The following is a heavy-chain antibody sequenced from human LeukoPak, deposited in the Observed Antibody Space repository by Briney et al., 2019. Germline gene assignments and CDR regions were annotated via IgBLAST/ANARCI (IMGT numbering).Heavy chain of an antibody. J-gene: IGHJ4*02. V-gene: IGHV3-48*03. D-gene: IGHD3-22*01. CDR2: ISTSGSTI. Sequence: GGSLRLSCVASGFPFSSYEMTWVRQAPGKGLEWVSYISTSGSTINYADSVKGRFTISRDNARNSLYLQMNSLRAEDTAVYYCARVLHKRNYDSSDYYGYWGQGTLVTVSS. CDR1: GFPFSSYE. CDR3: ARVLHKRNYDSSDYYGY.